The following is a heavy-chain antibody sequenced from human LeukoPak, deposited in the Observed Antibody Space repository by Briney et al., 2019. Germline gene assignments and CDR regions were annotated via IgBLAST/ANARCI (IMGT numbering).Heavy chain of an antibody. CDR2: INHRAST. CDR3: AGSIIVATEENWFHP. D-gene: IGHD5-12*01. V-gene: IGHV4-34*01. Sequence: SETLSLTCAVYGVSFSGYNWSWIRQPPGKGLEWIGEINHRASTNYNPSFKSRVTISVDTSKNQFSLKLSSVTAADTPVYYCAGSIIVATEENWFHPWGQGPLVPVSS. J-gene: IGHJ5*02. CDR1: GVSFSGYN.